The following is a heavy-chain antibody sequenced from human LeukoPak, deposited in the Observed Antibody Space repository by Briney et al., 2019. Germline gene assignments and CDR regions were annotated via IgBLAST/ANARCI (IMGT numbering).Heavy chain of an antibody. D-gene: IGHD3-3*01. CDR2: ISAYNGNT. CDR1: GYTFTSYG. J-gene: IGHJ4*02. V-gene: IGHV1-18*01. CDR3: AREGQGDFWSGSLDY. Sequence: ASVKVSCKASGYTFTSYGISWVRQAPGQGLEWMGWISAYNGNTNYAQKLQGRVTMTTDTSTSTAYMELRSLRSDDTAVYYCAREGQGDFWSGSLDYWGQGTLVTVSS.